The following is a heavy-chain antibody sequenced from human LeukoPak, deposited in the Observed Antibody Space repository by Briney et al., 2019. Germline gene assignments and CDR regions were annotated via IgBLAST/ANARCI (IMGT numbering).Heavy chain of an antibody. CDR3: ARDEDTAMVTAY. J-gene: IGHJ4*02. CDR1: GFTFSSYS. V-gene: IGHV3-48*01. CDR2: ISSSSSTI. Sequence: GGSLRLSCAASGFTFSSYSMNWVRQAPGKGLGWVSYISSSSSTIYYADSVKGRFTISRNNSKNTLYLQMNSLRAEDTAVYYCARDEDTAMVTAYWGQGTLVTVSS. D-gene: IGHD5-18*01.